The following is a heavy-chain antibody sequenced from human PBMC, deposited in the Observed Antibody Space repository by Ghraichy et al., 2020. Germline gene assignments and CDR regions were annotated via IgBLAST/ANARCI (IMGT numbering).Heavy chain of an antibody. Sequence: SVKVSCKASGGTFSSYAISWVRQAPGQGLEWMGGIIPIFGTANYAQKFQGRVTITADESTSTAYMELSSLRSEDTAVYYCARLYCSSTSCYNYYYYGMDVWGQGTTVTVSS. J-gene: IGHJ6*02. CDR3: ARLYCSSTSCYNYYYYGMDV. CDR2: IIPIFGTA. D-gene: IGHD2-2*02. CDR1: GGTFSSYA. V-gene: IGHV1-69*13.